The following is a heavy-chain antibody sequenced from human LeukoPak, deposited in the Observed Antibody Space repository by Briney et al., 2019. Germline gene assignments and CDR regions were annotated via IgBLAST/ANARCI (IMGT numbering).Heavy chain of an antibody. CDR3: ARDRGDGYIPTFPDY. D-gene: IGHD5-24*01. CDR2: INPNSGGT. Sequence: ASVKVSCKASGYTFTGYYMHWVRQAPGQGLEWMGWINPNSGGTNYAQKFQGRVTMTRDTSISTAYMELSRLRSDDTAVYYCARDRGDGYIPTFPDYRGQGTLVTVSS. V-gene: IGHV1-2*02. J-gene: IGHJ4*02. CDR1: GYTFTGYY.